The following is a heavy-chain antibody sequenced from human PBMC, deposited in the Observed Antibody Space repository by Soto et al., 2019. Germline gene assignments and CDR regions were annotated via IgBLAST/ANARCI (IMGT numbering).Heavy chain of an antibody. J-gene: IGHJ5*02. CDR2: ISTYSGDT. Sequence: SVKVSSTASGSTRFTYDIIWVRQAPGQGLEWMGWISTYSGDTKYAQKFQGRVTMTTDTSTTTAYLELRSLRSDDTAVYYCARNNGPTTSENWFDTWGQRTLVTVYS. CDR1: GSTRFTYD. CDR3: ARNNGPTTSENWFDT. D-gene: IGHD5-12*01. V-gene: IGHV1-18*01.